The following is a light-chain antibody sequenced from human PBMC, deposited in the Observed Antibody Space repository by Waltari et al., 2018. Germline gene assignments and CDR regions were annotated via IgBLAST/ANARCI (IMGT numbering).Light chain of an antibody. CDR1: RSDVGGYNL. Sequence: QSALTQPASVSGSPGQSITISCTGTRSDVGGYNLVSCYQQHPGKAPKLMIYEGSKRPSGVSNRFSGSKSGNTASLTISGLQAEDEADYYCCSYAGSSTWVFGGGTKLTVL. J-gene: IGLJ3*02. CDR2: EGS. V-gene: IGLV2-23*01. CDR3: CSYAGSSTWV.